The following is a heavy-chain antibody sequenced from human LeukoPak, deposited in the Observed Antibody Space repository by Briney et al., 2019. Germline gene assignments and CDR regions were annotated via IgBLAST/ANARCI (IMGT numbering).Heavy chain of an antibody. CDR1: GGTFSSYA. J-gene: IGHJ6*02. D-gene: IGHD2-15*01. CDR3: AGVAATPYYYYGMDV. Sequence: ASVKVSCKASGGTFSSYAISWVRQAPGQGLEWTGRIIPIFGIANYAQKFQGRVTITADKSTSTAYMELSSLRSEDTAVYYCAGVAATPYYYYGMDVWGQGTTVTVSS. CDR2: IIPIFGIA. V-gene: IGHV1-69*04.